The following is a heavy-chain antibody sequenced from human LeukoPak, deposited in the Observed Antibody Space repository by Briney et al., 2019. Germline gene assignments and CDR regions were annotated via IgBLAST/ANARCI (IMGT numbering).Heavy chain of an antibody. CDR2: ITGSGGNT. CDR1: GFTFSSYA. Sequence: GGSLRLSCAASGFTFSSYAMSWVRQAPGKGLEWVSVITGSGGNTYYADSVMGRFTISRDESKSTLYLQMNSLRPDDTAVYYCAKLDGYSYVYYFDYWGQGTLVTVSS. D-gene: IGHD5-18*01. CDR3: AKLDGYSYVYYFDY. V-gene: IGHV3-23*01. J-gene: IGHJ4*02.